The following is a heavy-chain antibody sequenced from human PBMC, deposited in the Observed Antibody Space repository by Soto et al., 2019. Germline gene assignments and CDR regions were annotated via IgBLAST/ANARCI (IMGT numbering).Heavy chain of an antibody. J-gene: IGHJ4*02. CDR1: CGSISSGGYY. CDR3: ARGGYYYENSGYRSYDY. Sequence: SETLSLAGTVSCGSISSGGYYWSWIRQHPGRGLEWIGYIYYGGSTYYNPSLKSRATISGDTSKNQFSLKLSSVTAADTAVYYCARGGYYYENSGYRSYDYWGQGILVTVSS. CDR2: IYYGGST. D-gene: IGHD3-22*01. V-gene: IGHV4-31*03.